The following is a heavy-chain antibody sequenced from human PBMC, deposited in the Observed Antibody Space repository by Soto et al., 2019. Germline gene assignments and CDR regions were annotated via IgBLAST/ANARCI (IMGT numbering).Heavy chain of an antibody. CDR2: ISYDGSNK. J-gene: IGHJ6*02. CDR3: AKDLDSSTRDYYYYGMDV. V-gene: IGHV3-30*18. CDR1: GFTFSSYG. D-gene: IGHD6-6*01. Sequence: QVQLVESGGGVVQPGRSLRLSCAASGFTFSSYGMHWVRQAPGKGLEWVAVISYDGSNKYYADSVKGRFTISRDNSKNPLYLQMNSLRAEDTAVYYCAKDLDSSTRDYYYYGMDVWGRGTTVTVSS.